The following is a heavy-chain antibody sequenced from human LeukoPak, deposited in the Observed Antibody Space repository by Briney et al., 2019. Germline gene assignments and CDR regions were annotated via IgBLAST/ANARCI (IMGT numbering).Heavy chain of an antibody. D-gene: IGHD6-13*01. CDR3: VKLYSSSGLDAFDI. J-gene: IGHJ3*02. CDR2: ISSNGGST. CDR1: GXTFSSYA. V-gene: IGHV3-64D*06. Sequence: GGSLRLSCSASGXTFSSYAVHWVRQAPGKGLEYVSAISSNGGSTYYADSVKGRFTISRDNSKNTLYLQMSSLRAEDTAVYYCVKLYSSSGLDAFDIWGQGKMVTVSS.